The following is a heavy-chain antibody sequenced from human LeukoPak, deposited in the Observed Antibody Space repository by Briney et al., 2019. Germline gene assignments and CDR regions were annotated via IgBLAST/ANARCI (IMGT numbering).Heavy chain of an antibody. D-gene: IGHD6-19*01. Sequence: PSETLSLTCTFSGGSISSYYWSWIRQPPGKGLEWIGYIFYSGSSDYNPPLKSRVTISVDTSKNQFSLKLSSVTAADTAVYYCARGIYSSGWYAWFDPWGQGTLVTVSS. CDR3: ARGIYSSGWYAWFDP. J-gene: IGHJ5*02. CDR2: IFYSGSS. CDR1: GGSISSYY. V-gene: IGHV4-59*08.